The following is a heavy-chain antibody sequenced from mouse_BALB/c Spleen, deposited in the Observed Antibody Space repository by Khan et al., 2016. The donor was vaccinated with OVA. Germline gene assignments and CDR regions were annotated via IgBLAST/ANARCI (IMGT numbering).Heavy chain of an antibody. J-gene: IGHJ3*01. Sequence: EVELVESGGGLVKPGGSLKLSCAASGFTFSDYYMYWVRQTPEKRLEWVATISDGGSYNYYPDSVKGRFIFSRDNAKNNLYLQMSSLKSEDAAMYYCARAAYGVFAYWGQGTLVTVSA. CDR1: GFTFSDYY. CDR2: ISDGGSYN. CDR3: ARAAYGVFAY. V-gene: IGHV5-4*02. D-gene: IGHD1-1*02.